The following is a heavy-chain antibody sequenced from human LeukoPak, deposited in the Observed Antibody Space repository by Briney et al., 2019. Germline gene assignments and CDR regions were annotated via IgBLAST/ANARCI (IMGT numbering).Heavy chain of an antibody. Sequence: GGSLRLSCAASGFSFSSYAMHWVRQAPGKGLEWVAVIWYDGSNKNYVDSVKGRFTISRDNAKNTLYLQMNSLRAEDTAVYYCARVDGAMGSLDYWGQGMLVTVSS. V-gene: IGHV3-33*01. CDR1: GFSFSSYA. J-gene: IGHJ4*02. D-gene: IGHD5-18*01. CDR3: ARVDGAMGSLDY. CDR2: IWYDGSNK.